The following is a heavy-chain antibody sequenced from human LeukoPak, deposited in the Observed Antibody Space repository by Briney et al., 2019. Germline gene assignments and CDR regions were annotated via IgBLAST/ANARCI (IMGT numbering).Heavy chain of an antibody. Sequence: GGSLRLSCAASGFTFSSYSMNWVRQAPGKGLEWVSSISSSSSYIYYADSVKGRFTISRDNAKNSLYLQMNSLRAEDTAVYYCAGDPTHSGSYSDYWGQGTLVTVSS. V-gene: IGHV3-21*01. CDR1: GFTFSSYS. J-gene: IGHJ4*02. CDR2: ISSSSSYI. D-gene: IGHD1-26*01. CDR3: AGDPTHSGSYSDY.